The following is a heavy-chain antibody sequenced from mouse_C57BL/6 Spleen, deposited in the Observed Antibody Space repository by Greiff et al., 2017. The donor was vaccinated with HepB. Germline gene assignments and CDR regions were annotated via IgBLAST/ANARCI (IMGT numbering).Heavy chain of an antibody. CDR2: INPNNGGT. CDR1: GYTFTDYY. D-gene: IGHD2-3*01. J-gene: IGHJ3*01. CDR3: ARDDYDAPPFAY. V-gene: IGHV1-26*01. Sequence: VQLQQSGPELVKPGASVKISCKASGYTFTDYYMNWVKQSHGKSLEWIGDINPNNGGTSYNQKFKGKATLTVDKSSSTAYMELRSLTSEDSAVYYCARDDYDAPPFAYWGQGTLVTVSA.